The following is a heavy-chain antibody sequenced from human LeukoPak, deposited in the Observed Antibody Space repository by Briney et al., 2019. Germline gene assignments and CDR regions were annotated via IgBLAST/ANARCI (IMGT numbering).Heavy chain of an antibody. CDR2: ISYDGSNK. CDR1: GFSVSSNY. Sequence: GGSLRLSCAASGFSVSSNYMTWIRQAPGKGLEWVAVISYDGSNKYYADSVKGRFTISRDNSKNTLYLQMNSLRAEDTAVYYCAKVGGIAAAGTWGQGTLVTVSS. J-gene: IGHJ5*02. D-gene: IGHD6-13*01. CDR3: AKVGGIAAAGT. V-gene: IGHV3-30*18.